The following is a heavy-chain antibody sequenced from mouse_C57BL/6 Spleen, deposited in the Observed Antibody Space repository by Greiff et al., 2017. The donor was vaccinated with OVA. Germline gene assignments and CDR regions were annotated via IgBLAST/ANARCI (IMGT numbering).Heavy chain of an antibody. Sequence: VQLQESGPELVKPGASVKISCKASGYAFSSSWMNWVKQRPGKGLEWIGRIYPGDGDTNYNGKFKGKATLTADKSSSTAYMQLSSLTSEDSAVYFCARCKWENYAMDYWGQGTSVTVSS. J-gene: IGHJ4*01. CDR3: ARCKWENYAMDY. V-gene: IGHV1-82*01. D-gene: IGHD4-1*01. CDR1: GYAFSSSW. CDR2: IYPGDGDT.